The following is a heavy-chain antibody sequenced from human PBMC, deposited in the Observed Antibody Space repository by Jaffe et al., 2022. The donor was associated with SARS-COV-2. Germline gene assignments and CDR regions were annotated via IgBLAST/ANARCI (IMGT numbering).Heavy chain of an antibody. CDR1: GFTFSSYA. D-gene: IGHD3-22*01. Sequence: EVQLLESGGGLVQPGGSLRLSCAASGFTFSSYAMSWVRQSPGKGLEWVSAISGSGGTTYYADSVKGRFTISRDNSKNTLFLQMNSLRAEDTAVYYCAKAGDSSGYSDSDYWGQGTLVTVSS. CDR3: AKAGDSSGYSDSDY. CDR2: ISGSGGTT. V-gene: IGHV3-23*01. J-gene: IGHJ4*02.